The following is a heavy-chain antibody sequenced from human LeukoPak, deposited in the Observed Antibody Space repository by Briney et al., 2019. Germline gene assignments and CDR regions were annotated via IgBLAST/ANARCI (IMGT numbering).Heavy chain of an antibody. V-gene: IGHV3-74*01. Sequence: QTGGSLRLSCAASRFTFSSYWMHWVRQAPGKGLVWVTRISADGSYTLYADSVKGRFTISRDNAKNTLYLQMNSLRAEDTAVYYCATANSGPDIWGQGTTVTVSS. CDR3: ATANSGPDI. J-gene: IGHJ3*02. CDR1: RFTFSSYW. D-gene: IGHD1-1*01. CDR2: ISADGSYT.